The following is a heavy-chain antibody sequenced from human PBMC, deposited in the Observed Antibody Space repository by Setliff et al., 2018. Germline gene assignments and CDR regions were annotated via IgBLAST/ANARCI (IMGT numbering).Heavy chain of an antibody. CDR3: ARDRRNIVVAVVNAAFDI. Sequence: GASVKVSCKASGYTFNNYFLHWVRQAPGQGLEWMGRFHPYSGHTNYAQKFQGRVTIITDESTSTAYMELSSLRSEDTAVYFCARDRRNIVVAVVNAAFDIWGQGTMVTVSS. CDR1: GYTFNNYF. D-gene: IGHD2-15*01. CDR2: FHPYSGHT. V-gene: IGHV1-46*02. J-gene: IGHJ3*02.